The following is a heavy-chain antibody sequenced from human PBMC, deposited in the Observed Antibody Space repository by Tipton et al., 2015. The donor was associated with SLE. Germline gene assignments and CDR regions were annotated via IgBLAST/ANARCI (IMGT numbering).Heavy chain of an antibody. CDR1: GGSISSYY. CDR2: SYYSGST. D-gene: IGHD4-17*01. V-gene: IGHV4-59*01. Sequence: TLSLTCTVSGGSISSYYWSWIRQPPGKGLEWIGYSYYSGSTNYNPSLKSRVTISVDTSKNQFSLKLSSVTAADTAVYYCARERGDYGDYFDYWGQGTLVTVSS. J-gene: IGHJ4*02. CDR3: ARERGDYGDYFDY.